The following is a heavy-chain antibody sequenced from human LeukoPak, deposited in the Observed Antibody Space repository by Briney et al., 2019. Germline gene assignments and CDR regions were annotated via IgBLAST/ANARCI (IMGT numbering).Heavy chain of an antibody. Sequence: ASVNVSCKASGGTFSSYAISWVRQAPGQGLEWMGRIIPIFGTANYAQKFQGRVTITADKSTSTAYMELSSLRSEDTAVYYCARGTGEAYYFDYWGQGTLVTVSS. D-gene: IGHD7-27*01. CDR1: GGTFSSYA. J-gene: IGHJ4*02. CDR2: IIPIFGTA. CDR3: ARGTGEAYYFDY. V-gene: IGHV1-69*06.